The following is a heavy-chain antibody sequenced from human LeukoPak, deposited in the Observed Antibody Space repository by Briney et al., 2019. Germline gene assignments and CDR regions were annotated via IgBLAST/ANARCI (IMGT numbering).Heavy chain of an antibody. CDR3: ATTCSGGSCYLFDY. J-gene: IGHJ4*02. CDR1: GHTLTELS. Sequence: GASVKVSCKVSGHTLTELSMHWVRQAPGKGLEWMGGFDPEDGETIYAQKFQGRVTMTEDTSTDTAYMELSSLRSEDTAVYYCATTCSGGSCYLFDYWGQGTLVTVSS. CDR2: FDPEDGET. V-gene: IGHV1-24*01. D-gene: IGHD2-15*01.